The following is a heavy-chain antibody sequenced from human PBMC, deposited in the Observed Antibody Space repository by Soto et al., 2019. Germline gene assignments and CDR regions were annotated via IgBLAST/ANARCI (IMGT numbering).Heavy chain of an antibody. CDR3: ARGLDSGYDFYYYGMDV. CDR2: IWYDGSNK. Sequence: GGSLRLSCAASGFTFSSYGMHWVRQAPGKGLEWVAVIWYDGSNKYYADSVKGRFTISRDNSKNTLYLQMNSLRAEDTAVYYCARGLDSGYDFYYYGMDVWGQGTTVTVS. J-gene: IGHJ6*02. D-gene: IGHD5-12*01. CDR1: GFTFSSYG. V-gene: IGHV3-33*01.